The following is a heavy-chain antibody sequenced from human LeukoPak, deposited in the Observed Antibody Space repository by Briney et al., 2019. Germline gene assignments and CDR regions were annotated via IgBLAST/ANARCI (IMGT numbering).Heavy chain of an antibody. CDR1: GFTFSSYA. J-gene: IGHJ4*02. V-gene: IGHV3-30-3*01. CDR3: AKAPISGYSYGYVDY. Sequence: PGRSLRLSCAASGFTFSSYAMDWVRQAPGKGLEGVAVISYDGDNKYYADSVKGRFTISRDNSKNTLYLQMNSLRAEDTAIYYCAKAPISGYSYGYVDYWGQGTLVTVSS. D-gene: IGHD5-18*01. CDR2: ISYDGDNK.